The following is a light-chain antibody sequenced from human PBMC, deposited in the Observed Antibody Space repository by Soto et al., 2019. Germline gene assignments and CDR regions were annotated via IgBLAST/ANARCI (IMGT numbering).Light chain of an antibody. J-gene: IGKJ1*01. Sequence: EIVMTQSPATLSVSPGERATLSCRASQSVSSNLAWYQQKPGQAPRLLIYGASTRATVIPARFSGSGSGTDYTLIISVLQSEESAVYCRQQDDNWVTVGRGTKAEIK. CDR1: QSVSSN. V-gene: IGKV3-15*01. CDR3: QQDDNWVT. CDR2: GAS.